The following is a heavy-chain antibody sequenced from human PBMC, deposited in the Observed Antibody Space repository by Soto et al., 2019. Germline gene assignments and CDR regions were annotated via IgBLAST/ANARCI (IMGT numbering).Heavy chain of an antibody. CDR3: ARGPEEYDFWSGYYRNWFDP. D-gene: IGHD3-3*01. CDR2: INHSGST. CDR1: GGSFSGYY. J-gene: IGHJ5*02. Sequence: SETLSLTCAVYGGSFSGYYWSWIRQPPGKGLEWIGEINHSGSTNYNPSLKSRVTISVDTSKKQFSLKLSSVTAADTAVYYCARGPEEYDFWSGYYRNWFDPWGQGTRV. V-gene: IGHV4-34*01.